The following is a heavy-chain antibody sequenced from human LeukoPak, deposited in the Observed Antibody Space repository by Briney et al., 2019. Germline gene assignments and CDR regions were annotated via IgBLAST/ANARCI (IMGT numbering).Heavy chain of an antibody. V-gene: IGHV3-23*01. CDR3: ANSGSSSWYRKYYFDC. J-gene: IGHJ4*02. CDR2: ISGSGGST. CDR1: GFTFSSYA. Sequence: GGSLRLSCAASGFTFSSYAMSWVRQAPGKGLEWVSAISGSGGSTYYADSVKGRFTISRDNSKNTLYLQMNSLRAEDTAVYYCANSGSSSWYRKYYFDCWGQGTLVTVSS. D-gene: IGHD6-13*01.